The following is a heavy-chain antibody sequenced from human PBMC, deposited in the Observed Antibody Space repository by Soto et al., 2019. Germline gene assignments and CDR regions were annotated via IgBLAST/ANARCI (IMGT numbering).Heavy chain of an antibody. CDR2: IWFDGSDK. D-gene: IGHD2-2*01. V-gene: IGHV3-33*01. J-gene: IGHJ3*02. Sequence: GGSMRLSCAASGFTFSSYGMHWVRQAPGKGLEWVALIWFDGSDKYYVDSVKGRFTISRDNSKNTVYLQMNSLRAEDTAVYYCARLYCSSSSCYSVGAFDIRGQGTVVTVSS. CDR3: ARLYCSSSSCYSVGAFDI. CDR1: GFTFSSYG.